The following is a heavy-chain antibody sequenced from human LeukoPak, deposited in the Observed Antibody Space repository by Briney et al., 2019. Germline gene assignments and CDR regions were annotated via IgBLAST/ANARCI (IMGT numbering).Heavy chain of an antibody. Sequence: GGSLRLSCAASGFTFSSYGMSGVRQAPGKGLEWVSAISGSGGSTYYADSVKGRFTISRDNSKNTLYLQMNSLRAEDTAVYYCAKNIVVVPAAAFDYWGQGTLVTVSS. CDR3: AKNIVVVPAAAFDY. J-gene: IGHJ4*02. D-gene: IGHD2-2*01. CDR1: GFTFSSYG. V-gene: IGHV3-23*01. CDR2: ISGSGGST.